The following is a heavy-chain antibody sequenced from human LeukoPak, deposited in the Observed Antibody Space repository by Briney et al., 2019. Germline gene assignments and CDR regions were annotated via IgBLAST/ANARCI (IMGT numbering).Heavy chain of an antibody. CDR1: GYTFTSYG. J-gene: IGHJ6*02. V-gene: IGHV1-18*01. D-gene: IGHD2-21*02. CDR2: ISAYNGNT. CDR3: AREAYCGGDCYDGYYYYGMDV. Sequence: ASVKVSCKAPGYTFTSYGISWVRQAPGQGLEWMGWISAYNGNTNYAQKLQGRVTMTTDTSTSTAYMELRSLRSDDTAVYYCAREAYCGGDCYDGYYYYGMDVWGQGTTVTVSS.